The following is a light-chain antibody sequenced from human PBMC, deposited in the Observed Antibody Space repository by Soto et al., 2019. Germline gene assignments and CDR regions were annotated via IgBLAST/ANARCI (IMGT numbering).Light chain of an antibody. CDR3: AAWDDSLSGLVV. Sequence: QAVVTQPPSASGAPGQRVTISCSGSSSNIGNNYVYWYQQFPGTAPKLLIYRSDQRPSGVPDRFSGSKSGTSASLAISGLRSEDEADYYCAAWDDSLSGLVVFGGGTQLTVL. CDR2: RSD. CDR1: SSNIGNNY. J-gene: IGLJ2*01. V-gene: IGLV1-47*01.